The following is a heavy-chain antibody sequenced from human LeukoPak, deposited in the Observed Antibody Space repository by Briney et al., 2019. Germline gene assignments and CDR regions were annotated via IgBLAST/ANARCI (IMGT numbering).Heavy chain of an antibody. CDR3: ARHEEYSSFWYVGPLYFDY. CDR2: IYHSGST. D-gene: IGHD6-19*01. Sequence: SETLSLTCTVSGGSISSSSYYWGWIRQPPGKGLEWIGSIYHSGSTYYNPSLKSRVTISVDTSKNQFSLKLSSVTAADTAVYYCARHEEYSSFWYVGPLYFDYWGQGTLVTVSS. CDR1: GGSISSSSYY. J-gene: IGHJ4*02. V-gene: IGHV4-39*01.